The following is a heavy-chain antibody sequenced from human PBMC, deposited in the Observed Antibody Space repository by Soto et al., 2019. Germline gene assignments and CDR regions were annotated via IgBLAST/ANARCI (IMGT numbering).Heavy chain of an antibody. D-gene: IGHD3-9*01. Sequence: SETLSLTCVVSDGSITSDDWWNWVRQPPEKGLEWIGEIHHSGSTNYNPPLKSRITISVDKSKSQFSLTLTSVTAADTAIYYCAKSGYYSLDYWGQGTPVTVSS. CDR1: DGSITSDDW. CDR3: AKSGYYSLDY. V-gene: IGHV4-4*02. CDR2: IHHSGST. J-gene: IGHJ4*02.